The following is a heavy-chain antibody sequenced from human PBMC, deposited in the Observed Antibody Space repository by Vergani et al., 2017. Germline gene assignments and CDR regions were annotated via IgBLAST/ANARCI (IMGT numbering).Heavy chain of an antibody. CDR3: TSSLWAYHPHNWFDP. Sequence: EVQLVESGGGLVQPGGSLKLSCAASGFTFSGSAMHWVRQASGKGLEWVGRIRSKANSYATAYAASVKGRFTISRDDSKNTAYLQMNSLKTEDTAVYXCTSSLWAYHPHNWFDPWGQGTLVTVSS. V-gene: IGHV3-73*02. D-gene: IGHD3-16*01. CDR2: IRSKANSYAT. CDR1: GFTFSGSA. J-gene: IGHJ5*02.